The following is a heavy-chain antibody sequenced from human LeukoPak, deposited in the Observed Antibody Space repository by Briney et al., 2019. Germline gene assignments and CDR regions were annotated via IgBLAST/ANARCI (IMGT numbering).Heavy chain of an antibody. D-gene: IGHD2-15*01. CDR1: GFTFSTYG. V-gene: IGHV3-23*01. CDR2: ISNSGVIT. CDR3: AKEGVVAAFFDY. Sequence: GGSLRLSCAASGFTFSTYGMTWVRQAPGKGLEWVSTISNSGVITYYADSVEGRFTISRDNSKNTLYLQVNSLRAEDTAVYYCAKEGVVAAFFDYWGQGTLVTVSS. J-gene: IGHJ4*02.